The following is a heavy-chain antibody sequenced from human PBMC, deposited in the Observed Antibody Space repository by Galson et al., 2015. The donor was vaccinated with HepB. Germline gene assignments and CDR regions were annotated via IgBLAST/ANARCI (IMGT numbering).Heavy chain of an antibody. J-gene: IGHJ6*04. V-gene: IGHV3-48*01. CDR2: ISSSSGTI. Sequence: SLRLSCAASGFTFSSYSMNWVRQAPGKGLEWVSYISSSSGTIYYADSVKGRFTISRDNAKNSLYLQMNSLRAEDTAVYYCARDRSIAARQDVWGKGTTVTVSS. CDR3: ARDRSIAARQDV. CDR1: GFTFSSYS. D-gene: IGHD6-6*01.